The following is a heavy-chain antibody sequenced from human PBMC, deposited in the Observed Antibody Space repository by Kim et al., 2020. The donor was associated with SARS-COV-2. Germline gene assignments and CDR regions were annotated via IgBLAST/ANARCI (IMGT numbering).Heavy chain of an antibody. CDR1: GGSVSSGSYY. Sequence: SETLSLTCTVSGGSVSSGSYYWSWIRQPPGKGLEWIGYIYYSGSTNYNPSLKSRVTISVDTSKNQFSLKLSSVTAADTAVYYCARSTFGELDYWGQGTLVTVSS. CDR2: IYYSGST. J-gene: IGHJ4*02. V-gene: IGHV4-61*01. CDR3: ARSTFGELDY. D-gene: IGHD3-16*01.